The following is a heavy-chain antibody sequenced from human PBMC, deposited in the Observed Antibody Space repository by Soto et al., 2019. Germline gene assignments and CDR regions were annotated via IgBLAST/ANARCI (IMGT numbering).Heavy chain of an antibody. J-gene: IGHJ4*02. V-gene: IGHV4-30-4*01. D-gene: IGHD6-6*01. CDR2: IYYSGST. Sequence: PSETLSLTCTVSGGSISSGDYYWSWIRQPPGKGLEWIGYIYYSGSTYYNPSLRSRVTISVHTSKNQFSLKLSSVTAADTAVYYCARSGDEHSSSGGFDYWGQGTLVTVSS. CDR3: ARSGDEHSSSGGFDY. CDR1: GGSISSGDYY.